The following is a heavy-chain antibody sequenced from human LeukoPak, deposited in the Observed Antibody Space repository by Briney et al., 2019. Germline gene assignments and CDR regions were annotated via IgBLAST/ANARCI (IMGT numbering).Heavy chain of an antibody. D-gene: IGHD4-17*01. CDR3: ARGHSTVLKGIDY. V-gene: IGHV4-34*01. Sequence: SETLSLTCAVYGGSFSGYYWSWIRQPPGKGLEWIGEINHSGSTNYNPSLKSRVTISVDTSKNQFSLKLSSVTAADTAVYYCARGHSTVLKGIDYWGQGTLVTVSS. CDR2: INHSGST. CDR1: GGSFSGYY. J-gene: IGHJ4*02.